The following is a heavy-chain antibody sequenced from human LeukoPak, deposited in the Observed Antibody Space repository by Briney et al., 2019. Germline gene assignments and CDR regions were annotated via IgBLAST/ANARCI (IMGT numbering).Heavy chain of an antibody. Sequence: PGGSLRLSCVASGFTFTDYSMNWVRQAPGKGLEWVSYISSSSSTIYYADSVKGRFTISRDNAKNSLYLQMNSLRAEDTAVYYCAAERRGRSYYYMDVWGKGTTVTVSS. CDR3: AAERRGRSYYYMDV. J-gene: IGHJ6*03. V-gene: IGHV3-48*01. CDR2: ISSSSSTI. CDR1: GFTFTDYS.